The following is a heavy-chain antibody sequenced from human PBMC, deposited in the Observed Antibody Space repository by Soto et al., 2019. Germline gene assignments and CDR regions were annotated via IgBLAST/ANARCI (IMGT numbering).Heavy chain of an antibody. J-gene: IGHJ4*02. Sequence: GGSLRLSCTVSGFTFDDYSISWVRQAPWKGLEWVGFISSQAFGGTTEYAASVEGRFTISTDESKTIAYLQMNSLKAADTAVYFCATVYFYDSSADYYFDYWGQGTLVTVSS. D-gene: IGHD3-22*01. CDR1: GFTFDDYS. V-gene: IGHV3-49*04. CDR3: ATVYFYDSSADYYFDY. CDR2: ISSQAFGGTT.